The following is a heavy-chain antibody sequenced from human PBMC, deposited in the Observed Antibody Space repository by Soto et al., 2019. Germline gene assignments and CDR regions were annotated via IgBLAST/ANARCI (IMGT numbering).Heavy chain of an antibody. D-gene: IGHD3-16*01. V-gene: IGHV1-2*04. CDR2: INPNSGGT. CDR3: ARVFEGANHDAFDI. Sequence: VASVKVSCKASGDTFTGYYMQWVRQAPGQGLEWMGWINPNSGGTNYAQKFQGWVTMTRDTSISAAYMELSRLRSDDTAVYYCARVFEGANHDAFDIWGQGTMVTVSS. CDR1: GDTFTGYY. J-gene: IGHJ3*02.